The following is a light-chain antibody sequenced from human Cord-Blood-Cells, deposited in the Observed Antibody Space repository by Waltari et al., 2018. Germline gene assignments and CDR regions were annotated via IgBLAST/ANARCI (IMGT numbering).Light chain of an antibody. CDR3: SSYTSSSTVV. Sequence: QSALTQPASVSGSPGPSITTSCTGTSRDVGGYNYVSWYQHHPVKAPKLMIYEVSNRPSGVSNRFSGSKSGNTASLTISGLQAEDEADYYCSSYTSSSTVVFGGGTKLTVL. CDR1: SRDVGGYNY. CDR2: EVS. J-gene: IGLJ2*01. V-gene: IGLV2-14*01.